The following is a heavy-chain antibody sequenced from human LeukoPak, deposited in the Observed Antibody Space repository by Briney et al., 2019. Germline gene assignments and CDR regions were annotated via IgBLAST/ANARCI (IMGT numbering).Heavy chain of an antibody. Sequence: SVKVSCKASGVTFSSYSITWGRQAPGQGLEWMGGIMPLFNTAHYAQQFQGRITITTDESTSTTYMELSSLRFEHTAMYYCARVDRYHYYLHVWGKGTTVTVSS. CDR1: GVTFSSYS. CDR3: ARVDRYHYYLHV. V-gene: IGHV1-69*05. CDR2: IMPLFNTA. J-gene: IGHJ6*03.